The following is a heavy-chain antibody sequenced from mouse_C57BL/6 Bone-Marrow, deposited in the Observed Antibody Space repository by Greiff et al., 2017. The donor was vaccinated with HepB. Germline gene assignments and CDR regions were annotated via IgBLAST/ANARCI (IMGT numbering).Heavy chain of an antibody. Sequence: EVQLQESGPGLVKPSQSLSLTCSVTGYSITSGYYWNWIRQFPGNKLEWMGYISYDGSNNYNPSLKNRISITRDTSKNQFFLKLNSVTTEDTATYYCARSMITTRRRSHWYFDVWGTGTTVTVSS. CDR1: GYSITSGYY. CDR3: ARSMITTRRRSHWYFDV. V-gene: IGHV3-6*01. CDR2: ISYDGSN. D-gene: IGHD2-4*01. J-gene: IGHJ1*03.